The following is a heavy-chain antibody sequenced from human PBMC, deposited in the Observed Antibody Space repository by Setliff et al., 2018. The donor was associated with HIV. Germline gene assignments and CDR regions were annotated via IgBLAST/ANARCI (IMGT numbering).Heavy chain of an antibody. V-gene: IGHV3-23*01. CDR2: LSGSGGST. CDR1: GFTFSDFS. Sequence: GGSLRLSCAASGFTFSDFSMTWVRQAPGKGLEWVSSLSGSGGSTYYADSVKGRFTISRDNSTNTVYLQMHSLRAEDTALYYCAKVMTLWFGASDSWGQGTRVTVSS. D-gene: IGHD3-10*01. J-gene: IGHJ4*02. CDR3: AKVMTLWFGASDS.